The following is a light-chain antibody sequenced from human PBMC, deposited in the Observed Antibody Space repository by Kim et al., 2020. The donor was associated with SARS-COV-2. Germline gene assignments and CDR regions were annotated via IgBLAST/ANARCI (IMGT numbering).Light chain of an antibody. CDR2: GAS. V-gene: IGKV3-20*01. CDR3: QQYDSSPPMYT. J-gene: IGKJ2*01. CDR1: QSVTSSY. Sequence: VLTQSPGTLSLSPGERATLSCRASQSVTSSYLAWYQQKPGQAPRVLIYGASSMATGIPDRFSSSGSGTDFTLTISRLEPEDFAVYYCQQYDSSPPMYTFGQGTKLEI.